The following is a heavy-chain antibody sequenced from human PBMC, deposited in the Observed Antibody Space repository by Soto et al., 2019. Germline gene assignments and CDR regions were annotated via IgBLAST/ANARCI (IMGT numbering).Heavy chain of an antibody. CDR3: ARGAWIQLWLPGGPFDY. CDR1: GFTFSSYG. Sequence: QVQLVESGGGVVQPGRSLRLSCAASGFTFSSYGMHWVRQAPGKGLEWVAVIWYDGSNKYYADSVKSPFTISRDNSKNTLYLQMNSLRAEDTAVYYCARGAWIQLWLPGGPFDYWGQGTLVTVSS. J-gene: IGHJ4*02. D-gene: IGHD5-18*01. V-gene: IGHV3-33*01. CDR2: IWYDGSNK.